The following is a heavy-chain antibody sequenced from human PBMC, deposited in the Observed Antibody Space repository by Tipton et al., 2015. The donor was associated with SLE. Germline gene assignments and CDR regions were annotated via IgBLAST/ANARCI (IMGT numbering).Heavy chain of an antibody. CDR2: IYYSGST. Sequence: TLSLTCTVSGASISSYYWNWIRQPPGKGLEWIGYIYYSGSTNYNPSLKSRVTISIDTSKNQFSLKLTSVTAADTAVYYCARDGGVYDAFDIWGQGTMVTVSS. D-gene: IGHD3-16*01. V-gene: IGHV4-59*01. CDR3: ARDGGVYDAFDI. CDR1: GASISSYY. J-gene: IGHJ3*02.